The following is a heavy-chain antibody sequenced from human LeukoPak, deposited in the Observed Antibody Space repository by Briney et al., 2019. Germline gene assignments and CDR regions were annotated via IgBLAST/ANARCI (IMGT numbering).Heavy chain of an antibody. CDR1: GFTFSSYA. V-gene: IGHV3-23*01. Sequence: GGSLRLSCAASGFTFSSYAMSWVRQAPGKGLEWASAISGSGGSTYYADSVKGRFPISRDNSKNTLYLQMNSLRAEDTAVYYCAKGLRYSSSWYDYWGQGTLVTVSS. J-gene: IGHJ4*02. CDR3: AKGLRYSSSWYDY. D-gene: IGHD6-13*01. CDR2: ISGSGGST.